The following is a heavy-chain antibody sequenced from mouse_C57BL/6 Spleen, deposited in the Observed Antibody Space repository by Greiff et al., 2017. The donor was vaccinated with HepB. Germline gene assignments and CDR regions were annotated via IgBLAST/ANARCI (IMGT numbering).Heavy chain of an antibody. V-gene: IGHV2-6-1*01. CDR3: ARHPAGSYYAMDY. Sequence: VKLMESGPGLVAPSQCLSISCTVSGFSFTSYGVHWVRQPPGKGLEWLVVIWSDGSTTYNSALKSRLSISKDHSKSKVVLKMNSLQKDDTDMYYCARHPAGSYYAMDYWGQGTSGTVSS. J-gene: IGHJ4*01. CDR2: IWSDGST. D-gene: IGHD1-2*01. CDR1: GFSFTSYG.